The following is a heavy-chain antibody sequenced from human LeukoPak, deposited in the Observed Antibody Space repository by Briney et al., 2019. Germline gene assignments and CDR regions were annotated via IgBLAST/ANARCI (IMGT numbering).Heavy chain of an antibody. Sequence: GGSLRLSCAASGFIFSSYSMNWVRQAPGKGRGWVSYISSSGSTIYYADSVKGRFTIARDNAKNSLYLQMNSLRAEDTAVYYCAVLTYQLLDYSFEYWGQGTLVTVSS. V-gene: IGHV3-48*01. J-gene: IGHJ4*02. CDR2: ISSSGSTI. D-gene: IGHD2-2*01. CDR1: GFIFSSYS. CDR3: AVLTYQLLDYSFEY.